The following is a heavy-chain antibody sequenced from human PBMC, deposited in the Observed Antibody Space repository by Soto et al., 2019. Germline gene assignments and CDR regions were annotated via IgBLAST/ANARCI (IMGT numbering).Heavy chain of an antibody. D-gene: IGHD3-22*01. Sequence: QVQLQQWGAGLLKPSETLSLTCAVYGGSFSGYYWSWIRQPPGKGLEWSGEINHSGSTNYNPSLRSRVTISVDTSKNQFYLKRSSVTAADTAVYYCGTTYYYDSRGPLAFDIWGQGTMVTVSS. CDR1: GGSFSGYY. J-gene: IGHJ3*02. V-gene: IGHV4-34*01. CDR2: INHSGST. CDR3: GTTYYYDSRGPLAFDI.